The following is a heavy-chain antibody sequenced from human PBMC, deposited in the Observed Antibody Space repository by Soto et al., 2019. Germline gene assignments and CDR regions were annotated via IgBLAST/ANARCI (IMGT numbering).Heavy chain of an antibody. Sequence: EVHLLESGGDLVPCGGSLRLSCAASGFSFSSYAMSWVRQAPGRGLEWVSTISGGGANTQYAESVKGRFTISRDNSKTTLHLQMNTLRGDDTALYYCAKERYCSATSCYGGFDVWGQGTVVTVSS. CDR1: GFSFSSYA. CDR3: AKERYCSATSCYGGFDV. D-gene: IGHD2-2*01. J-gene: IGHJ3*01. CDR2: ISGGGANT. V-gene: IGHV3-23*01.